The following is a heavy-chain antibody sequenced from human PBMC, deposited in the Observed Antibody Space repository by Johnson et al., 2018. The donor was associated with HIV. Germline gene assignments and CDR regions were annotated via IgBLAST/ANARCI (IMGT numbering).Heavy chain of an antibody. CDR1: GFIFSSYA. CDR3: ARGLAADAFDI. Sequence: VQLVESGGGLVQPGGSLRLSCAASGFIFSSYAMHWVRQAPGKGLQYVSAISSTGGSTYYANSVKGRFTISRDNSRNTLYLQMGRLRAEDTAVYYCARGLAADAFDIWGHGTMVTVSS. V-gene: IGHV3-64*01. CDR2: ISSTGGST. D-gene: IGHD6-13*01. J-gene: IGHJ3*02.